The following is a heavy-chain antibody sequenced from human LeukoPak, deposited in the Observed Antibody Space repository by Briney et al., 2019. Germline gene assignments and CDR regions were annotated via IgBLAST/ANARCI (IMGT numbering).Heavy chain of an antibody. D-gene: IGHD5-12*01. Sequence: GGSLRLSCTASGFTFGDYVMSWFRQAPGRGLEGVGFIRSKAYGGTTEYAASVKGRFTISRDDSKSIAYLQMNSLKTEDTAVYYCTRAPGGYDCIFDPWGQGTLVTVSS. CDR3: TRAPGGYDCIFDP. CDR2: IRSKAYGGTT. CDR1: GFTFGDYV. V-gene: IGHV3-49*03. J-gene: IGHJ5*02.